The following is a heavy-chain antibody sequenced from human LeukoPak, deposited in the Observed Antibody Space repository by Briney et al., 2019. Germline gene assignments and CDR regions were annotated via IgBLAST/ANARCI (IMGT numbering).Heavy chain of an antibody. D-gene: IGHD7-27*01. CDR2: IYTGGST. J-gene: IGHJ4*02. Sequence: PSETLSLTCAVYGGSFSGYYWNWIRQPAGKGLEWIGRIYTGGSTNYNPSLKSRLTMSIDTSKNQFSLKLRSVTAADTAVYYCARERNGDFDYWGQGTLVTVSS. CDR1: GGSFSGYY. CDR3: ARERNGDFDY. V-gene: IGHV4-4*07.